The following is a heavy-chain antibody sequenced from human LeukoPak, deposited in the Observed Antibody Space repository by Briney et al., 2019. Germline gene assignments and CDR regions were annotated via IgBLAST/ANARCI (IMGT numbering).Heavy chain of an antibody. CDR2: MYYSGST. Sequence: PSETLSLTCTVSGGSISSYYWSWIRQPPGKGLEWIGYMYYSGSTNYNPSLKSRVTISVDTSKNQFSLKLSSVTAADTAVYYCARGRLNVATTYYYYYGMDVWGQGTTVTVSS. V-gene: IGHV4-59*01. D-gene: IGHD5-12*01. J-gene: IGHJ6*02. CDR1: GGSISSYY. CDR3: ARGRLNVATTYYYYYGMDV.